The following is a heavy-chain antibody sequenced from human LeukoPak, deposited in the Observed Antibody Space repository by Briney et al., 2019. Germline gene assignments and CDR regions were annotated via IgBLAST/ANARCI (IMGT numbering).Heavy chain of an antibody. CDR2: ISGSGGST. J-gene: IGHJ4*02. D-gene: IGHD3-3*01. Sequence: QTGGSLRLSCAASGFTFSSYAMSWVRQAPGKGLEWVSAISGSGGSTYYADSVKGRFIISRDNSKNTLYLQMNSLRAEDTAVYYCAAGRFWSGYYDYWGQGTLVTVSS. CDR3: AAGRFWSGYYDY. V-gene: IGHV3-23*01. CDR1: GFTFSSYA.